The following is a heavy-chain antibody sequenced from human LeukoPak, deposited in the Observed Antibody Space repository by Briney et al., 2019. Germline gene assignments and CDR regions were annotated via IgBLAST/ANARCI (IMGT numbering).Heavy chain of an antibody. CDR1: GYTLTELS. D-gene: IGHD4-23*01. V-gene: IGHV1-24*01. CDR3: ARSNSHYGGNSEPFDI. J-gene: IGHJ3*02. CDR2: FDPEDGET. Sequence: ASVKVSYKVSGYTLTELSMHWVRQAPGKGLERMGAFDPEDGETIYAQKFQGRVTMTEDTSTDTAYMELSSLRSEDTAVYYCARSNSHYGGNSEPFDIWGQGTMVTVSS.